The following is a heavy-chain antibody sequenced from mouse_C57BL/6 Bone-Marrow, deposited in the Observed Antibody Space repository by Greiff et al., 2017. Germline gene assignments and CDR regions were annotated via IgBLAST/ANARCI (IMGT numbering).Heavy chain of an antibody. CDR3: ARSTRNWEGYFDY. CDR2: IYPRSGNT. D-gene: IGHD4-1*01. CDR1: GYTFTSYG. J-gene: IGHJ2*01. Sequence: QVQLKESGAELARPGASVKLSCKASGYTFTSYGISWVKQRTGQGLEWIGEIYPRSGNTYYNEKFKGKATLTADKSSSTAYMEIRSLTSEDSAVYFGARSTRNWEGYFDYWGQGTTLTVSA. V-gene: IGHV1-81*01.